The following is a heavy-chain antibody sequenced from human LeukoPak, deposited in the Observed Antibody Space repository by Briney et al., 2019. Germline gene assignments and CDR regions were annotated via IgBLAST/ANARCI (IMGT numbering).Heavy chain of an antibody. CDR3: ARLGFAEGGDS. Sequence: GESLKISCKGSGYSFTNYWISWVRQMPGKGLEWMGRIDPSDSYADHSPSFQGHVTISADKSIDTAYLQWNSLQASDTAMYYCARLGFAEGGDSWGQGTLVTVSS. D-gene: IGHD3-16*01. CDR1: GYSFTNYW. V-gene: IGHV5-10-1*01. J-gene: IGHJ4*02. CDR2: IDPSDSYA.